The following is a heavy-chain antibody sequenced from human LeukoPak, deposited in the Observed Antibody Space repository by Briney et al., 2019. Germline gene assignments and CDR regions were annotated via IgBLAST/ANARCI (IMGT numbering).Heavy chain of an antibody. CDR2: IYYSGST. V-gene: IGHV4-59*08. J-gene: IGHJ5*02. CDR1: GGSISSYY. CDR3: ARGYCSSTSCYGGGFDP. D-gene: IGHD2-2*01. Sequence: SETLSLTCTVSGGSISSYYWSWIRQPPGKGLEWIGYIYYSGSTNYNPSLKSRVTISVDTSKNQFSLKLSSVTAADTAVYYCARGYCSSTSCYGGGFDPWGQGTLVTVSS.